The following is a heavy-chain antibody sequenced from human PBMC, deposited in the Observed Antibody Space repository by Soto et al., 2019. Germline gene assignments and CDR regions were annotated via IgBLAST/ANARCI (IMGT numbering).Heavy chain of an antibody. CDR1: GFTFSSYG. CDR3: ARDGAGYCSGGSCYPYYYDSSGYYYFDY. D-gene: IGHD2-15*01. J-gene: IGHJ4*02. Sequence: GGSLRLSCAASGFTFSSYGMHWVRQAPGKGLEWVAVIWYDGSNKYYADSVKGRFTISRDNSKNTLYLQMNSLRAEDTAVYYCARDGAGYCSGGSCYPYYYDSSGYYYFDYWGQGTLVTVSS. CDR2: IWYDGSNK. V-gene: IGHV3-33*01.